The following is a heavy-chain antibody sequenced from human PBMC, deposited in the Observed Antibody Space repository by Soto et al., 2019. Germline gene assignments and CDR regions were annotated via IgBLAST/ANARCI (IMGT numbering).Heavy chain of an antibody. J-gene: IGHJ4*02. V-gene: IGHV4-30-2*01. Sequence: SETLSLTXTVSGGSIGNAAYSWSWIRQPPGKGLEWIGYIYPSGMPFYNPSLRSRVTISIDRSNDQFSLNLKSVTAADTAVYYCARQRGGYGLFDSWGQGTLVTVSS. CDR2: IYPSGMP. CDR1: GGSIGNAAYS. D-gene: IGHD5-18*01. CDR3: ARQRGGYGLFDS.